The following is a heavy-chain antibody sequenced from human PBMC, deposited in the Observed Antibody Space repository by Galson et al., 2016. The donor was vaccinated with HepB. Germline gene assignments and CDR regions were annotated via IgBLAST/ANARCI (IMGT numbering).Heavy chain of an antibody. CDR2: TYYRSKWYN. CDR3: AREATVTRGAFDM. Sequence: AISGDSVSSNSAAWHWIRQSPSRGLEWLGRTYYRSKWYNDYAVSVKSRIAINPDTSKNQFSLQLNSVTPEGTAVYYCAREATVTRGAFDMWGQGTMVTVSS. V-gene: IGHV6-1*01. D-gene: IGHD4-17*01. CDR1: GDSVSSNSAA. J-gene: IGHJ3*02.